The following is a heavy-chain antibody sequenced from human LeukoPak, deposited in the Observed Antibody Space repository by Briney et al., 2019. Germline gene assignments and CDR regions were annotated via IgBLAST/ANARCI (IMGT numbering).Heavy chain of an antibody. D-gene: IGHD6-19*01. V-gene: IGHV4-38-2*02. CDR3: AREGGQWLTNWFDP. CDR1: GYSISSGYY. Sequence: SETLSLTCTVSGYSISSGYYWGWIRQPPGKGLEWIGSIYYSGSTNYNPSLKSRVTISVDTSKNQFSLKLSSVTAADTAVYYCAREGGQWLTNWFDPWGQGTLVTVSS. J-gene: IGHJ5*02. CDR2: IYYSGST.